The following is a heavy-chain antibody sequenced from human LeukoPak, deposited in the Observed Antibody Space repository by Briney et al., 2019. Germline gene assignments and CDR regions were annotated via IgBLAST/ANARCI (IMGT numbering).Heavy chain of an antibody. CDR2: INIGNGNT. Sequence: PGGSLRLSCAAFGFTFSSYGMHWVRQAPGQRLEWMGWINIGNGNTKYSQEFQGRVTFTKDTYASTIYMELSSLKSEDMAVYYCARYEGPTTTFDIWGQGTMVTVSS. CDR3: ARYEGPTTTFDI. V-gene: IGHV1-3*03. CDR1: GFTFSSYG. D-gene: IGHD1-26*01. J-gene: IGHJ3*02.